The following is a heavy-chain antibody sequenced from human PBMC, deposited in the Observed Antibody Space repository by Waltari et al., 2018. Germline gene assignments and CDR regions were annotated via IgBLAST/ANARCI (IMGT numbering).Heavy chain of an antibody. D-gene: IGHD3-16*01. CDR3: TRGGSRGFDH. J-gene: IGHJ4*02. V-gene: IGHV3-74*01. CDR1: GFDFSTFW. CDR2: INSDDVTT. Sequence: EVQLVESGGGLVQPGGSLRLSCAASGFDFSTFWMHWVRQAPVKGLVWVSRINSDDVTTSYADSVKCRFTISRDNGRNTVYLKMNDLRVDDTAVYYCTRGGSRGFDHWGQGTLVTVSS.